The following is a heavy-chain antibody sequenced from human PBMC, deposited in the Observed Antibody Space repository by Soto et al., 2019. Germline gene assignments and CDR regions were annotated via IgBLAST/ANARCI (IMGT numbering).Heavy chain of an antibody. J-gene: IGHJ4*02. CDR3: AREGYYDSSGYYYNGY. CDR2: INAGNGNT. Sequence: ASVKVSCKASGYTFTSYAMHWVRQAPGQRLEWMGWINAGNGNTKYSQKFQGRVTITRDTSASTAYMELSSLRSEDTAVYYCAREGYYDSSGYYYNGYWGQGTLVTVSS. V-gene: IGHV1-3*01. CDR1: GYTFTSYA. D-gene: IGHD3-22*01.